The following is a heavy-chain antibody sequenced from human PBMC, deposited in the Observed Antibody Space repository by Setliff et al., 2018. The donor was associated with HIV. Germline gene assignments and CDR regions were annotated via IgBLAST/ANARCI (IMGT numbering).Heavy chain of an antibody. D-gene: IGHD1-7*01. J-gene: IGHJ4*02. V-gene: IGHV1-24*01. Sequence: GASVKVSCKVSGYTLTDLSIHWVRQAPGKGLEWMGGFDPEDGETVYAQKFQGRVTMTEDTSTSTAYMELRSLRSDDTAVYYCAGDAPGNTESAPGYWGQGTLVTVSS. CDR3: AGDAPGNTESAPGY. CDR1: GYTLTDLS. CDR2: FDPEDGET.